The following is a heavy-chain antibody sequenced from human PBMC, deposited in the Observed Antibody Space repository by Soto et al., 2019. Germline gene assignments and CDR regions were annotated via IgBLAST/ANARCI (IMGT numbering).Heavy chain of an antibody. D-gene: IGHD3-3*01. J-gene: IGHJ6*02. CDR1: GFTFSSYG. CDR2: ISYDGSNK. V-gene: IGHV3-30*18. CDR3: AKDTGRWYYDFWSGYYTGRYYYYGMDV. Sequence: PGGSLRLSCAASGFTFSSYGMHWVRQAPGKGLEWVAVISYDGSNKYYADSVKGRFTISRDNSKNTLYLQMNSLRAEDTAVYYCAKDTGRWYYDFWSGYYTGRYYYYGMDVWGQGTTVTVSS.